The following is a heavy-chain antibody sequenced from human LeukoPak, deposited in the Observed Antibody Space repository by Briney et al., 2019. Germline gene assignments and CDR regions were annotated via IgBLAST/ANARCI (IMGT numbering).Heavy chain of an antibody. D-gene: IGHD3-3*01. CDR2: IYYSGST. CDR3: ARQRFLEWYFDY. J-gene: IGHJ4*02. Sequence: SETLSLTCTVSGGSISSYYWSWVRQSPWKGLEWIGYIYYSGSTNYNPSLKSRVTISVDTSKNQFSLKLSSVTAADTAVYYCARQRFLEWYFDYWGQGTLVTVSS. CDR1: GGSISSYY. V-gene: IGHV4-59*08.